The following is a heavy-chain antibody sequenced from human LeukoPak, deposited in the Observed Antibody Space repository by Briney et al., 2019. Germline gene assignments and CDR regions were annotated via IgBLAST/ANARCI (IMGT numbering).Heavy chain of an antibody. J-gene: IGHJ6*02. V-gene: IGHV3-21*01. Sequence: PGGSLRLSCAASGFTFSSYSMNWVRQAPGKGLEWVSSISSISSYINHADSVKGRFTISRDNAKNSLYLQMNSLRAEDTAVYYCAREFEPIFGVYYYGMNVWGQGTTVTVSS. D-gene: IGHD3-3*01. CDR3: AREFEPIFGVYYYGMNV. CDR2: ISSISSYI. CDR1: GFTFSSYS.